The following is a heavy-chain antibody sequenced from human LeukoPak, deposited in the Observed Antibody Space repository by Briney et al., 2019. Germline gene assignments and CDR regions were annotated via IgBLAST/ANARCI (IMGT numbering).Heavy chain of an antibody. J-gene: IGHJ6*02. CDR2: ISSSSSTI. V-gene: IGHV3-48*02. CDR1: GFTFSSYA. Sequence: GGSLRLSCAASGFTFSSYAMNWVRQAPGKGLEWVSYISSSSSTIYYADSVKGRFTISRDNAKNSLYLQMNSLRDEDTAVYYCARDLKSYDFWSAYGMDVWGQGTTVTVSS. D-gene: IGHD3-3*01. CDR3: ARDLKSYDFWSAYGMDV.